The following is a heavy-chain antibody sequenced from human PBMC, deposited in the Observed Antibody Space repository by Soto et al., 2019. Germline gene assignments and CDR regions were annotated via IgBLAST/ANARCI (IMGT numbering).Heavy chain of an antibody. CDR2: ISYDGSNK. V-gene: IGHV3-30-3*01. J-gene: IGHJ4*02. D-gene: IGHD3-10*01. CDR1: GFTFSSYA. CDR3: ARVFRMVRGGTKCGPIDY. Sequence: QVQLVESGGGVVQPGRSLRLSCAASGFTFSSYAMHWVRQAPGKGLEWVAVISYDGSNKYYADSVKGRFTISRDNSKNTLYLQMNSLRAEDTAVYYCARVFRMVRGGTKCGPIDYWGQGTLVTVSS.